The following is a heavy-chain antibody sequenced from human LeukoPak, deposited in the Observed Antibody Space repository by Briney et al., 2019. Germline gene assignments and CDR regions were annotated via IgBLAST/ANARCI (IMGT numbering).Heavy chain of an antibody. CDR1: GGSIRSSSYY. J-gene: IGHJ3*02. CDR3: ARDLYSSRTNDAFVI. V-gene: IGHV4-39*07. CDR2: IYYSGST. Sequence: SETLSLTCTVSGGSIRSSSYYWGWIRQPPGKGLEWTGSIYYSGSTYYNPSLKSRVTISVDTAKNQFSLKLSSVTAADTAVYYCARDLYSSRTNDAFVIWGQGTMVTVSS. D-gene: IGHD6-13*01.